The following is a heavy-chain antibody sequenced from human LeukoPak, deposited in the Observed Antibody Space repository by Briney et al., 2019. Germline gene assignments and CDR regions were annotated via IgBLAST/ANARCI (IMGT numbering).Heavy chain of an antibody. J-gene: IGHJ4*02. Sequence: GRSLRLSCAASGFTFDDYAMHWVRQAPGKGLEWVSGISWNSGSIGYADSVKGRFTISRDNAKNSLYLQMNSLRAEDTAVYYCARGAKPITYYYDSSGYYSFDYWGQGTLVTVSS. D-gene: IGHD3-22*01. CDR3: ARGAKPITYYYDSSGYYSFDY. CDR2: ISWNSGSI. V-gene: IGHV3-9*01. CDR1: GFTFDDYA.